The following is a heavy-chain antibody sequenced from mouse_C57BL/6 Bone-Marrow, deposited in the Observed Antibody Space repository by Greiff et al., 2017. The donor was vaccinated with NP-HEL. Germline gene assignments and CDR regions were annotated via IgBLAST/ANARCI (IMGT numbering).Heavy chain of an antibody. CDR1: GYTFTDYY. CDR2: INPNNGGT. V-gene: IGHV1-26*01. D-gene: IGHD2-4*01. Sequence: VQLQQSGPELVKPGASVKISCKASGYTFTDYYMNWVKQSHGKSLEWIGDINPNNGGTSYNQKFKGKATLTVDKSSSTAYMELRSLTSEDSAVYYCARPVYYDYGDWYFDVWGTGTTVTVSS. CDR3: ARPVYYDYGDWYFDV. J-gene: IGHJ1*03.